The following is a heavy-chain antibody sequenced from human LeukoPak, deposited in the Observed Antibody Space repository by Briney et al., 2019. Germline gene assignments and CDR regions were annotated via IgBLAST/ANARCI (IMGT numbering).Heavy chain of an antibody. V-gene: IGHV3-48*01. CDR2: ISSSSSTI. CDR3: ARVHVSYSNPRWFDP. CDR1: GFTFSSYS. J-gene: IGHJ5*02. D-gene: IGHD4-11*01. Sequence: GGSLRLSCAASGFTFSSYSMNWVRQAPGKGLEWVSYISSSSSTIYYADSVKGRFTISRDNAKNSLYLQMNSLRAEDTAVYYCARVHVSYSNPRWFDPWGQGTLVTVSS.